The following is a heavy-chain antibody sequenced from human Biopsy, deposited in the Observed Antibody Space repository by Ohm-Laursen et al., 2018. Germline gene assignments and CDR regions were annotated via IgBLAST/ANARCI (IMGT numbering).Heavy chain of an antibody. J-gene: IGHJ6*02. Sequence: GTLSLTCSVSGASMTDYFWSWIWQPAGKELEWIGRAYPSGTTCYNPSLKGRVTISIDASKNQLSLKVTSVTAADTAVFYCAGSRGHYFNGLDVWGQGTTVIVSS. CDR3: AGSRGHYFNGLDV. CDR2: AYPSGTT. D-gene: IGHD3-10*01. V-gene: IGHV4-4*07. CDR1: GASMTDYF.